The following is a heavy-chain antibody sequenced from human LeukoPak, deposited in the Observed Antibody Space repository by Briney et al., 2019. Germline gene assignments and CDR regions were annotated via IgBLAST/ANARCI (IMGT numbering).Heavy chain of an antibody. CDR2: ISSSGSTI. CDR1: GFTFSSYE. V-gene: IGHV3-48*03. Sequence: GGSLRLSCAASGFTFSSYEMNWVRQAPGKGLEWVSYISSSGSTIYYADSVKGRFTISRDNAKNSLYLPMNSLRAEDTAVYYCFFIKVGGDYWGQGTLVTVSS. CDR3: FFIKVGGDY. J-gene: IGHJ4*02.